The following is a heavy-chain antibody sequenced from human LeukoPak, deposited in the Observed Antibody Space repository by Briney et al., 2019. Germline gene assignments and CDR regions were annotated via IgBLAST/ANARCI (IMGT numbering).Heavy chain of an antibody. Sequence: ASVKVSCKASGYTFTSYGISWVRQAPGQGLEWMGWISAYNGNTNYAQKLQGRVTMTTDSSTSTAYMELRSLRSDDTAVYYCARSASSSWYLGTYAEYFQHWGQGTLVTVSS. CDR3: ARSASSSWYLGTYAEYFQH. D-gene: IGHD6-13*01. CDR2: ISAYNGNT. J-gene: IGHJ1*01. V-gene: IGHV1-18*01. CDR1: GYTFTSYG.